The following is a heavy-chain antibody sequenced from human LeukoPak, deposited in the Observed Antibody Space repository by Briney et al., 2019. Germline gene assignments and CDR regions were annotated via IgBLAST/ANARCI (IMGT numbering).Heavy chain of an antibody. CDR3: ARTKYYYGSGSYYNDPDYYYYMDV. CDR1: GYTFTSYY. J-gene: IGHJ6*03. CDR2: INPSGGST. D-gene: IGHD3-10*01. V-gene: IGHV1-46*01. Sequence: GASVKVSCKASGYTFTSYYMHWVRQAPGQGLEWMGIINPSGGSTNYAQKFQGRVTITADESTSTAYMELSSLRSEDTAVYYCARTKYYYGSGSYYNDPDYYYYMDVWGKGTTVTISS.